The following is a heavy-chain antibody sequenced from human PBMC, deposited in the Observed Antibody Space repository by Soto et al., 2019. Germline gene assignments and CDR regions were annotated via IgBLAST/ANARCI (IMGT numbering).Heavy chain of an antibody. CDR2: IYYSGST. CDR3: ARLRIVVVPAASMGFWFDP. CDR1: GGSISSYY. J-gene: IGHJ5*02. V-gene: IGHV4-59*01. D-gene: IGHD2-2*01. Sequence: SETLSLTCTVSGGSISSYYWSWIRQPPGKGLEWIGYIYYSGSTNYNPSLKSRVTISVDTSKNQFSLKLSSVTAADTAVYYCARLRIVVVPAASMGFWFDPWGQGTLVTVSS.